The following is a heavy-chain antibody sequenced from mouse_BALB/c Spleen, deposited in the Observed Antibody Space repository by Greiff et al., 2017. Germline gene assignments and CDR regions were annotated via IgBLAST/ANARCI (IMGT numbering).Heavy chain of an antibody. J-gene: IGHJ2*01. CDR2: ISSGGSYT. Sequence: EVKLVESGGGLVKPGGSLKLSCAASGFTFSSYAMSWVRQSPEKRLEWVAEISSGGSYTYYPDTVTGRFTISRDNAKNTLYLEMSSLRSEDTAMYYCARASYGNLYYFDYWGQGTTLTVSS. D-gene: IGHD2-1*01. CDR1: GFTFSSYA. CDR3: ARASYGNLYYFDY. V-gene: IGHV5-9-4*01.